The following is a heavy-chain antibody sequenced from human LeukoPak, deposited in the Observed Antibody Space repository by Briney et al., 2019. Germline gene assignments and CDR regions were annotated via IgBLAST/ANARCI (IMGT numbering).Heavy chain of an antibody. J-gene: IGHJ4*02. Sequence: GGSLRLSCAASGFTVSNAWMSWFRQAPGKGLEWVGRIKSKTDGGTTDYAAPVKGRFTISRADSKNTLYLQMNSLTTEDTAVYYCTTWVPYSHYRGVDYWGQGTLVTVSS. CDR3: TTWVPYSHYRGVDY. CDR1: GFTVSNAW. V-gene: IGHV3-15*01. CDR2: IKSKTDGGTT. D-gene: IGHD4-11*01.